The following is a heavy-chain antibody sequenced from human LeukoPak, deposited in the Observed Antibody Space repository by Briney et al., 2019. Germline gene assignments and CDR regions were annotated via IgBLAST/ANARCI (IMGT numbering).Heavy chain of an antibody. CDR2: IYYSGST. J-gene: IGHJ5*02. CDR1: GGSISSYY. CDR3: AGDLGYCSGGSCYSSNWFDP. Sequence: PSETLSLTCTVSGGSISSYYWSWIRQPPGKGLEWIGYIYYSGSTNYNPSLKSRVTISVDTSKNQFSLKLSSVTTADTAVYYCAGDLGYCSGGSCYSSNWFDPWGQGTLVTVSS. D-gene: IGHD2-15*01. V-gene: IGHV4-59*01.